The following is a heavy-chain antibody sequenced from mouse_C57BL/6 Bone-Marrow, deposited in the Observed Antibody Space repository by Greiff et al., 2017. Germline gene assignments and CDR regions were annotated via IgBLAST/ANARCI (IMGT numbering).Heavy chain of an antibody. CDR3: TSVYYYSSSSYWYFDV. V-gene: IGHV14-4*01. CDR1: GFNIKDDY. CDR2: IDPENGDT. J-gene: IGHJ1*03. Sequence: VQLQQSGAELVRPGASVKLSCTASGFNIKDDYMHWVKQRPEQGLEWIGWIDPENGDTEYASKFQGQATITANTSSNPAYLQLSRLTCEETAVYYCTSVYYYSSSSYWYFDVWGTGTTVTVSS. D-gene: IGHD1-1*01.